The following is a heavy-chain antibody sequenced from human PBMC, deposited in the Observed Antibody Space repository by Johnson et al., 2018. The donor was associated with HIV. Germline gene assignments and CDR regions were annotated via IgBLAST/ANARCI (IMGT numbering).Heavy chain of an antibody. J-gene: IGHJ3*01. CDR2: IYSGGST. V-gene: IGHV3-66*02. CDR1: GFSFGDYY. D-gene: IGHD3-10*01. CDR3: TRDRDGVGVS. Sequence: VQLVESGGGVVQPGRSLRLSCAASGFSFGDYYMSWVRQAPGKGLEWVSVIYSGGSTYYADSVKGRFTISRDNSKNTLYLQMNSLRAEDTAVYYCTRDRDGVGVSWGQGTMVTVSS.